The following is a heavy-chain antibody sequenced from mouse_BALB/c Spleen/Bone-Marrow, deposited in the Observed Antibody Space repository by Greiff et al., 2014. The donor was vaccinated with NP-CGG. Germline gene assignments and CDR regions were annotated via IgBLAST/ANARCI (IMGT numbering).Heavy chain of an antibody. CDR1: GYTFSTYW. Sequence: QVQLQQSGAELAKPGASVKMSCKASGYTFSTYWMHWVKQRPGQGLEWIGYINPTTDYTEYSQKFKDKATLTADRSSSTAYMQLSSLTSEDSAVYYCARDVDYWGQGTTLTVSS. CDR2: INPTTDYT. J-gene: IGHJ2*01. V-gene: IGHV1-7*01. CDR3: ARDVDY.